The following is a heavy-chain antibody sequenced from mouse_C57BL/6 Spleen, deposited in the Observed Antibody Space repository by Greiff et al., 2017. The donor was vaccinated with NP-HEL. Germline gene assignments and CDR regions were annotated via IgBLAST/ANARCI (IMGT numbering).Heavy chain of an antibody. D-gene: IGHD1-1*01. V-gene: IGHV1-69*01. CDR3: ARWAVVDYFDY. Sequence: QVQLQQPGAELVMPGASVKLSCKASGYTFTSYWMHWVKQRPGQGLEWIGEIDPSDSYTNYNQKFKGKSTLTVDKSSSTAYMQLNSLTSEDSAVYFCARWAVVDYFDYWGQGTTLTVSS. CDR2: IDPSDSYT. CDR1: GYTFTSYW. J-gene: IGHJ2*01.